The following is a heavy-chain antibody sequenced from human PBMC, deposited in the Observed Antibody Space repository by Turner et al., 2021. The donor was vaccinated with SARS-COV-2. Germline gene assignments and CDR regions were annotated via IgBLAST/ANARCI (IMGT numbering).Heavy chain of an antibody. D-gene: IGHD1-1*01. CDR1: GFTFSDHW. J-gene: IGHJ5*01. CDR2: IKTDGSSK. Sequence: EVQLVESGGGLVQSGGYLRLSCAGSGFTFSDHWMGWVRQAPGKGLEWGANIKTDGSSKYYVDSVKDRFTTSRDNAKNSLYLQMYSLRAEDTAVYYCVRHGSWNFDSWGQGTLVTVSS. V-gene: IGHV3-7*01. CDR3: VRHGSWNFDS.